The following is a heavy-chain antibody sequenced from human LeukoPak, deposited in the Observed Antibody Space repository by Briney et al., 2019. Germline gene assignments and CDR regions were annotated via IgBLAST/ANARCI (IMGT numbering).Heavy chain of an antibody. D-gene: IGHD3-10*01. CDR1: GGSISSGGYY. J-gene: IGHJ4*02. CDR2: IYYSGST. Sequence: SETLSLTCTVSGGSISSGGYYWSWIRQHPGKGLEWIGYIYYSGSTYYNPSLKSRVTISVDTSKNQFSLKMNSVTAADTAVYYCARGQWFRAFWSRGTPVTVSS. V-gene: IGHV4-31*03. CDR3: ARGQWFRAF.